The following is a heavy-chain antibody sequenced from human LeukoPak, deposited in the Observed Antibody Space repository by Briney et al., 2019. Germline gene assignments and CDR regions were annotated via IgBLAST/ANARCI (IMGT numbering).Heavy chain of an antibody. V-gene: IGHV3-74*01. Sequence: GGSLRLSCAASGFTFSSYWMHWVRQAPGKGLVWVSRINSDGSSTSYADSVKGRFTISRDNSKNTLYLQMNSLRAEDTAVYHCAIFEITLGDPWGQGTLVTVSS. D-gene: IGHD7-27*01. CDR1: GFTFSSYW. CDR2: INSDGSST. J-gene: IGHJ5*02. CDR3: AIFEITLGDP.